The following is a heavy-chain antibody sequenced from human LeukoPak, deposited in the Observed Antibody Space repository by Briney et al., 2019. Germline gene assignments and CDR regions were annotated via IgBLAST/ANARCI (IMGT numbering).Heavy chain of an antibody. CDR1: GYTFTSYG. J-gene: IGHJ5*02. V-gene: IGHV1-18*01. CDR3: ARAADGTAVAGLGP. CDR2: ISAYNGNT. D-gene: IGHD6-19*01. Sequence: ASVKLSCKASGYTFTSYGISWVPQAPGQGREWMGWISAYNGNTNYAQKLQGRVTMTTDTSTSTAYMELRSLRSDDTAVYYCARAADGTAVAGLGPWGQGTLVTVSS.